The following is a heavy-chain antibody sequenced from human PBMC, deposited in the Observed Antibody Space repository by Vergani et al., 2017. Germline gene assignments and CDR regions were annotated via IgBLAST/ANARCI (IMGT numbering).Heavy chain of an antibody. CDR1: GGSISSYY. Sequence: QVQLQESGPGLVKPSETLSLTCTVSGGSISSYYWSWIRQPPGKGLEWIGYIYYSGSTNYNPSLKSLVTISVDTSKNQFSLKLSSVTAADTAVYYCARGYYDSSGYYPPTYWYFDLWGRGTLVTVSS. D-gene: IGHD3-22*01. V-gene: IGHV4-59*01. J-gene: IGHJ2*01. CDR3: ARGYYDSSGYYPPTYWYFDL. CDR2: IYYSGST.